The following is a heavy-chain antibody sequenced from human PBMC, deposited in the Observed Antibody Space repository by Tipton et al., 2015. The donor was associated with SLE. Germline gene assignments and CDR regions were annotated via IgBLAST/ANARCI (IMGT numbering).Heavy chain of an antibody. J-gene: IGHJ6*02. V-gene: IGHV4-59*11. D-gene: IGHD3-3*02. CDR3: ASRAISGISYFYGIDV. CDR2: IYYSENTSGST. Sequence: TLSLTCTVSGGSISTHFWNWVRRPPGKGLEWIGYIYYSENTSGSTNYNPSLKSRVTISLDTSKSQFSLKLQSVTAADTAVYYCASRAISGISYFYGIDVWGQGTTVTVSS. CDR1: GGSISTHF.